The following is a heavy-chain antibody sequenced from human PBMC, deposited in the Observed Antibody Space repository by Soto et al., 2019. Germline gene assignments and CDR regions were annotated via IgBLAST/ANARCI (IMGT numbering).Heavy chain of an antibody. CDR1: GGSISSSSYY. J-gene: IGHJ4*02. CDR3: ARKMSITIFGVVIPYYFDY. V-gene: IGHV4-39*01. D-gene: IGHD3-3*01. Sequence: SETLSLTCTVAGGSISSSSYYWGWIRQPPGKGLEGIGSIYYSGSHYYNPSLQSPVTISVDTSKNLFSLKLSSVTAADTAVYYCARKMSITIFGVVIPYYFDYWGQGTLVTVS. CDR2: IYYSGSH.